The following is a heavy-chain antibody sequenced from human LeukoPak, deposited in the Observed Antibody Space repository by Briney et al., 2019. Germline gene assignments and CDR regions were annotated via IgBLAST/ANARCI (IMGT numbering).Heavy chain of an antibody. CDR2: IYYSGST. J-gene: IGHJ4*02. CDR1: GGSFSGYY. CDR3: ARKGTGVAGSFDY. D-gene: IGHD6-19*01. Sequence: SETLSLTCAVYGGSFSGYYWSWIRQPPGKGPEWIGSIYYSGSTYYNPSLKSRVTISVDTSKNHFSLRLTSVTAADTAVYYCARKGTGVAGSFDYWGQGTLVTVSS. V-gene: IGHV4-34*01.